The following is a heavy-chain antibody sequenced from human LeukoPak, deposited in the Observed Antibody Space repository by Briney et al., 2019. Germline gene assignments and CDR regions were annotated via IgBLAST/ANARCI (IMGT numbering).Heavy chain of an antibody. J-gene: IGHJ5*02. CDR1: GYTFTSYS. CDR3: ARLMRHNNWFDP. Sequence: ASVKVSCKASGYTFTSYSMNWVRQAPGQGLEWMGWINPNSGGTNYAQKFQGRVTMTRDTSISTAYMELSRLRSDDTAVYYCARLMRHNNWFDPWGQGTLVTVSS. CDR2: INPNSGGT. D-gene: IGHD2-8*01. V-gene: IGHV1-2*02.